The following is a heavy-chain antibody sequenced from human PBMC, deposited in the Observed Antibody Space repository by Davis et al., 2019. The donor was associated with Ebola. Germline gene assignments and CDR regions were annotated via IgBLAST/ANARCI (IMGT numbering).Heavy chain of an antibody. CDR3: ARGGEDIVLMVYVRVKGMDV. J-gene: IGHJ6*02. V-gene: IGHV1-8*01. Sequence: ASVKVSCKASGYTFTSYDIHWVRQATGQGLEWMGWMNPNSGNTGYTQKFQGRVTMTRNTSMSTAYMELSSLRSEDTAVYYCARGGEDIVLMVYVRVKGMDVWGQGTTVTVSS. CDR1: GYTFTSYD. CDR2: MNPNSGNT. D-gene: IGHD2-8*01.